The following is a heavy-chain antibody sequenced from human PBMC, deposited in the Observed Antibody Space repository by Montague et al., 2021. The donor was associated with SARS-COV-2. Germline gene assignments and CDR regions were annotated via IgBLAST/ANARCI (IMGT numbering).Heavy chain of an antibody. J-gene: IGHJ4*02. Sequence: CAISGDSVARNSAAWNWIKQSPSIDLEWLGRTYYMSKWYNDYAVSVKSRITINPDTSKNQISLQLNSVTPEDTAVYYCARTSASSDYWGQGTLVTVSS. D-gene: IGHD1-26*01. V-gene: IGHV6-1*01. CDR3: ARTSASSDY. CDR2: TYYMSKWYN. CDR1: GDSVARNSAA.